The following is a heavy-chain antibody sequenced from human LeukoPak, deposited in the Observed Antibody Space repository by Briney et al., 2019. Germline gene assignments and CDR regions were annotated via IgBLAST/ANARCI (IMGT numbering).Heavy chain of an antibody. CDR2: IYPGDSDT. Sequence: PGESLKISCKGSGYSFTSYWIGWVRQMPGKGLEWMGIIYPGDSDTRYSPSFQGQVTISADKSISTAYLQWSSLKASDTAMYYCARLFSKVPLRFLEWQPSHFYMDVWGKGTTVTVSS. CDR3: ARLFSKVPLRFLEWQPSHFYMDV. CDR1: GYSFTSYW. V-gene: IGHV5-51*01. J-gene: IGHJ6*03. D-gene: IGHD3-3*01.